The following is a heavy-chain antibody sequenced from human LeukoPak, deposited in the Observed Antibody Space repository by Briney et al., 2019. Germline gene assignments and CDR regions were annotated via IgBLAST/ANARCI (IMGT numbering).Heavy chain of an antibody. CDR1: GFTFDDYA. V-gene: IGHV3-9*01. J-gene: IGHJ5*02. CDR3: AKDNLRGLDWLKYNWFDP. CDR2: ISWNSGSI. D-gene: IGHD3-9*01. Sequence: GRPLRLSCAASGFTFDDYAMHWVRQAPGKGLEWVSGISWNSGSIGYADSAKGRFTISRDNAKNSLYLQMNSLRAEDTALYYCAKDNLRGLDWLKYNWFDPWGQGTLVTVSS.